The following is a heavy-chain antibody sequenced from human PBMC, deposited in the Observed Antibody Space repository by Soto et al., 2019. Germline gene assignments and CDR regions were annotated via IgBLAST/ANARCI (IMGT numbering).Heavy chain of an antibody. V-gene: IGHV1-24*01. CDR2: FDPEDGET. Sequence: QHSQGKGLEWMGGFDPEDGETIYAQKFQGRVTMTEDTSTDTAYMELSSLRSEDTAVYYCATCLTYYYDSSGYHDAFDIWVQGTIVTVTS. CDR3: ATCLTYYYDSSGYHDAFDI. J-gene: IGHJ3*02. D-gene: IGHD3-22*01.